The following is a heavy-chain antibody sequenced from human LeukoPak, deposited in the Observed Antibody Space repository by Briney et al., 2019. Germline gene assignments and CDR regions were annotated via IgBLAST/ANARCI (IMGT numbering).Heavy chain of an antibody. Sequence: RGGSLRLFCAASGFSISNAWMSRVRQAPGKGLEWVGRIKSKTDGGTTDYAAPVKGRFTISRDDSKNTLYLQMNSLKTEDTAVYYCARDQYGGYGIVYWGQGTLVTVSS. D-gene: IGHD5-12*01. CDR2: IKSKTDGGTT. CDR3: ARDQYGGYGIVY. V-gene: IGHV3-15*01. CDR1: GFSISNAW. J-gene: IGHJ4*02.